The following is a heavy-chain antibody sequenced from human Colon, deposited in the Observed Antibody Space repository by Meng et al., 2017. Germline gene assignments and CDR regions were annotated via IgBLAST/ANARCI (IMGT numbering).Heavy chain of an antibody. Sequence: ASVKVSCKASGYTFTGYYMHWVRQAPGQGLEWMGRINPNSGGTNYAQKFQGRDTMTRDTSISTAYMELSRLRSDDTAVYYCARDSDKDYYGSGSYFYWGQGTLVTVSS. V-gene: IGHV1-2*06. CDR2: INPNSGGT. J-gene: IGHJ4*02. D-gene: IGHD3-10*01. CDR3: ARDSDKDYYGSGSYFY. CDR1: GYTFTGYY.